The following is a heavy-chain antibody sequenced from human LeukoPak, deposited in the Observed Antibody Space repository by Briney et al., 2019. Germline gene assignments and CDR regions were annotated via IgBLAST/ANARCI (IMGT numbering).Heavy chain of an antibody. J-gene: IGHJ6*02. V-gene: IGHV1-69*04. CDR3: ARDVWESTYYYYYGMDV. CDR1: GGTFSSYT. D-gene: IGHD2-8*01. CDR2: IIPILGIA. Sequence: SVRVSCKASGGTFSSYTISWVRQAPGQGLEWMGRIIPILGIANYAQKFQGRVTITADKSTSTAYMELSSLRSEDTAVYYGARDVWESTYYYYYGMDVWGQGTTVTVSS.